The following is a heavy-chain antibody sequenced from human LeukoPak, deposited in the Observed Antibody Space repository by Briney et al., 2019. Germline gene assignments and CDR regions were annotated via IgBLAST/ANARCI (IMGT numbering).Heavy chain of an antibody. CDR2: ISSSSSYI. D-gene: IGHD3-22*01. CDR3: ARSRDYYDSSGYPA. V-gene: IGHV3-21*01. CDR1: GFTFSSYS. Sequence: GGSLRLSCAASGFTFSSYSMNWVRQAPGNGLEWVSSISSSSSYIYYADSVKGRFTISRDNAKNSLYLQMNSLRAEDTAVYYCARSRDYYDSSGYPAWGQGTLVTVSS. J-gene: IGHJ5*02.